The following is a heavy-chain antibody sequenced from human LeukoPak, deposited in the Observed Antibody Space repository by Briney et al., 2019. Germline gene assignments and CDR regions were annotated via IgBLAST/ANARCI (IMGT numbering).Heavy chain of an antibody. CDR3: AREEELGYCSSTSCYKGAFDY. CDR2: INPSGGST. Sequence: ASVKVSCKASGYTFTSYYMHWVRQAPGQGLEWMGIINPSGGSTSYAQKFQGRVTMTRDMSTSTVYMELSSLRSGDTAVYYCAREEELGYCSSTSCYKGAFDYWGQGTLVTVSS. V-gene: IGHV1-46*01. D-gene: IGHD2-2*02. J-gene: IGHJ4*02. CDR1: GYTFTSYY.